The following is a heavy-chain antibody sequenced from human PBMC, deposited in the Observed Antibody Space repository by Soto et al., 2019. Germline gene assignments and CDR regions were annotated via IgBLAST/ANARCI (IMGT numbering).Heavy chain of an antibody. V-gene: IGHV4-30-2*01. CDR3: ARVHRYFDWSIPPRPQYYLDY. J-gene: IGHJ4*02. CDR1: GGSISSGGYS. CDR2: IYQSGST. D-gene: IGHD3-9*01. Sequence: PSETLSLTCVVSGGSISSGGYSWSWIRQPPGKGMEWIGYIYQSGSTYYKPSLKSRVTISVDTSKNQLSQKVTSLTAADKAVYYCARVHRYFDWSIPPRPQYYLDYWGQGTLVTVSS.